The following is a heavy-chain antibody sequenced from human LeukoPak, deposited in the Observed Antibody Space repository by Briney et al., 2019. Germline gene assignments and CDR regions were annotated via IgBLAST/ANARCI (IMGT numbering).Heavy chain of an antibody. CDR1: GFTFSSYA. V-gene: IGHV3-30-3*01. Sequence: GGSLRLSCAASGFTFSSYAMHWVRQAPGKGLEWVAVISYDGSNKYYADSVKGRFTISRDNSKNTLYLQMNSLRAEDTAVYYCARDQTWIQLWTLDYWGQGTLVTVSS. J-gene: IGHJ4*02. CDR2: ISYDGSNK. CDR3: ARDQTWIQLWTLDY. D-gene: IGHD5-18*01.